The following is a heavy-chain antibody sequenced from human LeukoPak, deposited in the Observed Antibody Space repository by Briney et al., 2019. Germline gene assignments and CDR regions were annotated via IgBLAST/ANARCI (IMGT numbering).Heavy chain of an antibody. CDR3: ARHRPYYYDSSGYPYYFDY. CDR1: GYSFTSYW. D-gene: IGHD3-22*01. CDR2: IYPGDSDT. Sequence: GESLKISCKGSGYSFTSYWIGWVRQMPGKGLEWMGIIYPGDSDTRYSPSFQGQVTISADKSISTAYLQWSSLKASDTAMYYCARHRPYYYDSSGYPYYFDYWGQGTLVTVSS. V-gene: IGHV5-51*01. J-gene: IGHJ4*02.